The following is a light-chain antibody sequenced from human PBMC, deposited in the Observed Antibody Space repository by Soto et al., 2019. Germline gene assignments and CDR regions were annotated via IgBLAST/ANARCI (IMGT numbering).Light chain of an antibody. Sequence: EIVFTPSPATLSLSPGERATLSCRASQSVSSYLAWYQQKTGQAHRLLIYDASNRATGIPARFSGSGSGTDFTLNLSRLETEELAVYDCQQRSNWPWTVGQGNKGEIK. CDR3: QQRSNWPWT. V-gene: IGKV3-11*01. CDR1: QSVSSY. CDR2: DAS. J-gene: IGKJ1*01.